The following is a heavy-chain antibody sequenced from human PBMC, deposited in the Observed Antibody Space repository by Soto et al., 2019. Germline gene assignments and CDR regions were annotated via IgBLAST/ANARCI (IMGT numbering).Heavy chain of an antibody. J-gene: IGHJ4*02. CDR2: IIPIFGTA. D-gene: IGHD2-21*01. V-gene: IGHV1-69*13. Sequence: SVKVSCKASGDTFSSYAISWVRQAPGQGLEWMGGIIPIFGTANYAQKFQGRVTITADESTSTAYMELSSLRSEDTAVYYCASLLTAVQDDCDDWGQGTLVTVSS. CDR3: ASLLTAVQDDCDD. CDR1: GDTFSSYA.